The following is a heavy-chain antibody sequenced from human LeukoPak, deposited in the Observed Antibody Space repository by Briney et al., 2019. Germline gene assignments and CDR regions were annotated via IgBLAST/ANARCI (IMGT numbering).Heavy chain of an antibody. J-gene: IGHJ5*02. D-gene: IGHD3-10*01. V-gene: IGHV3-30*04. CDR3: ARVEVPSRGFDP. Sequence: GRSLRLSCAASGFTFSSYAMHWVRQAPGKGLEWVAFIRYDGSNKYYADSVKGRFTISRDNSKNTLYLQMNSLRAEDTAVYYCARVEVPSRGFDPWGQGTLVTVSS. CDR1: GFTFSSYA. CDR2: IRYDGSNK.